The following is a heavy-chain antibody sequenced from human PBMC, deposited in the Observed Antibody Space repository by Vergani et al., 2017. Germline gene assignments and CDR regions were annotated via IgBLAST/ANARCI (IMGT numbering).Heavy chain of an antibody. CDR2: ISGSGGST. CDR3: AKANPRNSGYDYIVYYHAMDV. J-gene: IGHJ6*02. V-gene: IGHV3-23*01. D-gene: IGHD5-12*01. CDR1: GFTFNHYA. Sequence: EVQLLESGGDLVQPGGSLRLSCAASGFTFNHYAMNWVRQAPGKGLEWVSGISGSGGSTYYAVSVKGRFTISRDSSKNTLDLQMNSLSAGDTAVYYCAKANPRNSGYDYIVYYHAMDVWGQGTTVTVSS.